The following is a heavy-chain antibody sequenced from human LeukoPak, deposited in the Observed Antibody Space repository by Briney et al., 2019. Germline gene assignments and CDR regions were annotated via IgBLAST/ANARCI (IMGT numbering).Heavy chain of an antibody. Sequence: GGSLRLSSAASGFTFSSYAMSWVRQAPGKGLEWVSGISGSGDSTYYADSVKGRFTISRDNSRNTLYLQMNSMRAEDTAVYYCAKDRSYGSGSSGDWGQGTLVTVSA. V-gene: IGHV3-23*01. J-gene: IGHJ4*02. D-gene: IGHD2-15*01. CDR1: GFTFSSYA. CDR3: AKDRSYGSGSSGD. CDR2: ISGSGDST.